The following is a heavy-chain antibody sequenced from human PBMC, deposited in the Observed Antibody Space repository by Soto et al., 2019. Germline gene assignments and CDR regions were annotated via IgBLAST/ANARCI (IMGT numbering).Heavy chain of an antibody. CDR2: IDPSDSQT. V-gene: IGHV5-10-1*01. Sequence: PGESLKISFKGSGYSFAGYWITWVRQKPGKGLEWMGRIDPSDSQTYYSPSFRGHVTISVTKSITTVFLQWSSLRASDTDMYYCARQIYDSDTGPNFQYYFDSWGQGTPVTVSS. CDR3: ARQIYDSDTGPNFQYYFDS. CDR1: GYSFAGYW. J-gene: IGHJ4*02. D-gene: IGHD3-22*01.